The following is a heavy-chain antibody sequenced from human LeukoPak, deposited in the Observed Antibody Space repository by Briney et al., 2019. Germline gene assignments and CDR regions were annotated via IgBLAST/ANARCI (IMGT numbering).Heavy chain of an antibody. Sequence: SGGSLRLSCAASGFTFDDYGMSWIRQPPGKGLEWTGSIDHSGSTYYNPSLKSRITISVDTSKNQFSLKLSSVTAADTAVYYCARDSALAQAVMFDYWGQGTLVTVSS. D-gene: IGHD6-19*01. CDR2: IDHSGST. J-gene: IGHJ4*02. CDR3: ARDSALAQAVMFDY. V-gene: IGHV4-38-2*02. CDR1: GFTFDDYG.